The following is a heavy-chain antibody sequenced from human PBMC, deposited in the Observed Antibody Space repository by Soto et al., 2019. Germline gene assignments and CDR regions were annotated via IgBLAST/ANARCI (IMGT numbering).Heavy chain of an antibody. J-gene: IGHJ4*02. D-gene: IGHD3-22*01. V-gene: IGHV4-39*01. CDR3: ATSAYDSSGYYGGVFGY. CDR2: IYYSGST. Sequence: SETLSLTCTVSGGSISSSSYYWGWIRQPPGKGLEWIGSIYYSGSTYYNPSLKSRVTISVDTSKNQFSLKLSSVTAADTAVYYCATSAYDSSGYYGGVFGYWRQGTLVTVSS. CDR1: GGSISSSSYY.